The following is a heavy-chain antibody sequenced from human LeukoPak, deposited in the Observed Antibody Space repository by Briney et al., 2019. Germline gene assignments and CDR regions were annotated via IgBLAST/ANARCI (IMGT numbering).Heavy chain of an antibody. D-gene: IGHD5-24*01. CDR1: GFTFSSYW. CDR3: ARVRWLQLRYFDY. Sequence: GGSLRLSCAAPGFTFSSYWMSWVRQAPGKGLEWVANIKQDGSEKYYVDSVKGRFTISRDNAKNSLYLQMNSLRAEDTAVYYCARVRWLQLRYFDYWGQGTLVTVSS. V-gene: IGHV3-7*03. J-gene: IGHJ4*02. CDR2: IKQDGSEK.